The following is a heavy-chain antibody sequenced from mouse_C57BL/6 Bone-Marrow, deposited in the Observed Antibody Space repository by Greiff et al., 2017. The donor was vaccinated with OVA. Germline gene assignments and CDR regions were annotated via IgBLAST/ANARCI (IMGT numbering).Heavy chain of an antibody. CDR1: GYTFTTYP. J-gene: IGHJ3*01. Sequence: VMLVESGAELVKPGASVKMSCKASGYTFTTYPIEWMKQNHGKSLEWIGNFHPYNDDTTYNEKFKGKATLTVEKSSSTVYLELSRLTSDDAAVYYCARPGDYDGDWFAYWGQGTLVTVSA. CDR2: FHPYNDDT. CDR3: ARPGDYDGDWFAY. D-gene: IGHD2-4*01. V-gene: IGHV1-47*01.